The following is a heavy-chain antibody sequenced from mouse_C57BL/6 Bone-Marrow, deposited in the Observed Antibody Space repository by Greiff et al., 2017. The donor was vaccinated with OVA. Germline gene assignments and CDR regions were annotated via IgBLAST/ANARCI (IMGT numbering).Heavy chain of an antibody. Sequence: VKLQESGAELVKPGASVKLSCKASGYTFTEYTIHWVKQRSGQGLEWIGWFYPGSGSIKYNEKFKDKATLTADKSSSTVYMELSRLTSEDSAVYFCARHVPDYYGSSYDYFDYWGQGTTLTVSS. CDR2: FYPGSGSI. V-gene: IGHV1-62-2*01. CDR1: GYTFTEYT. D-gene: IGHD1-1*01. CDR3: ARHVPDYYGSSYDYFDY. J-gene: IGHJ2*01.